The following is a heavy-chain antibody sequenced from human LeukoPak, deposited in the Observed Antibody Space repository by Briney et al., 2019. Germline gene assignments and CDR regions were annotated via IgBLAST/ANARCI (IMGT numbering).Heavy chain of an antibody. Sequence: PGGSLRLSCAASGFTFSSYSMNWVRQAPGKGLEWVSSISSSSSYIYYADSVKGRFTTSRDNAKNSLYLQMNSLRAEDTAVYYCALRGYSYGYVVYWGQGTLVTVSS. CDR2: ISSSSSYI. J-gene: IGHJ4*02. CDR1: GFTFSSYS. CDR3: ALRGYSYGYVVY. D-gene: IGHD5-18*01. V-gene: IGHV3-21*01.